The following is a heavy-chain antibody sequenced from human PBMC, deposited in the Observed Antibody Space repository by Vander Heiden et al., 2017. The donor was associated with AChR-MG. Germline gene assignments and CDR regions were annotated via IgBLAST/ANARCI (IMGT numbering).Heavy chain of an antibody. CDR1: GVNHGGYG. CDR3: AKDQAHGARRGDGYFDY. Sequence: ARGGGQPGGSLLVACGAAGVNHGGYGMHWVRQAPGKGLEWVAFIRYDGSNKYYADSVKGRFTISRDNSKNTLYLQMNSLRAEDTAVYYCAKDQAHGARRGDGYFDYWGQGTLVTVSS. J-gene: IGHJ4*02. V-gene: IGHV3-30*02. CDR2: IRYDGSNK. D-gene: IGHD2-21*02.